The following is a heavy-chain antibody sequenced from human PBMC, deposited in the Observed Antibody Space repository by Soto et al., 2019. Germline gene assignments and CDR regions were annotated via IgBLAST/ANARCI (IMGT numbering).Heavy chain of an antibody. CDR3: ARHDYADRTFDL. CDR1: GGSVGSGGYY. D-gene: IGHD5-12*01. Sequence: SETLSRTWLVSGGSVGSGGYYWIWIRQPPGSALDWIGYIQYSGDTNYNSSLKSRVTISVDRSRNRFSLKLTSVTAADTAFYYCARHDYADRTFDLWGQGTKVTVSS. J-gene: IGHJ3*01. CDR2: IQYSGDT. V-gene: IGHV4-61*08.